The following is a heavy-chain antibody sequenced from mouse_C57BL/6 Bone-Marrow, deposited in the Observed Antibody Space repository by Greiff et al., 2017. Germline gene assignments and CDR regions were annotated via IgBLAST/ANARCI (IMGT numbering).Heavy chain of an antibody. J-gene: IGHJ4*01. CDR1: GYTFTAYE. D-gene: IGHD1-3*01. CDR3: TRAIGSGSDEGDAMDY. CDR2: IDPETGGT. V-gene: IGHV1-15*01. Sequence: QVQLQQSGAELVRPGASVTLSCKASGYTFTAYEMRWVKQTPVHGLEWIGAIDPETGGTAYNQTFKGKAILTADKTSSTAYMELLSLISEDSVVYYGTRAIGSGSDEGDAMDYWGQGTSVTVSS.